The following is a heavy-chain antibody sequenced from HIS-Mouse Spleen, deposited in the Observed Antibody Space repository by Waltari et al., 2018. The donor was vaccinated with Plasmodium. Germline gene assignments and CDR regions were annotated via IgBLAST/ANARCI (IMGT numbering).Heavy chain of an antibody. CDR3: ARGQLGIDAFDI. D-gene: IGHD7-27*01. CDR2: INHSGST. J-gene: IGHJ3*02. Sequence: QVQLQQWGAGLLKPSETLSLPCAVYGGSFSGYYWLWIRQPPGKGLEWIGEINHSGSTNYNPSLKSRVTISVDTSKNQFSLKLSSVTAADTAVYYCARGQLGIDAFDIWGQGTMVTVSS. CDR1: GGSFSGYY. V-gene: IGHV4-34*01.